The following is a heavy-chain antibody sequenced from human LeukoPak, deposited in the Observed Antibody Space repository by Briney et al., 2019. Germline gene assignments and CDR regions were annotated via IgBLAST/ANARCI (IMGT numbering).Heavy chain of an antibody. J-gene: IGHJ5*02. CDR1: GGSFSGYY. D-gene: IGHD1-26*01. CDR3: ARRPSGGTNWFDP. CDR2: INHSGST. Sequence: SETLSLTCAVYGGSFSGYYWSWIRQPPGKGLEWIGEINHSGSTNYNPSLKSRVTISLDTSKNQFSLNLSSVTAADTAVYYCARRPSGGTNWFDPWGQGSLVTVSS. V-gene: IGHV4-34*01.